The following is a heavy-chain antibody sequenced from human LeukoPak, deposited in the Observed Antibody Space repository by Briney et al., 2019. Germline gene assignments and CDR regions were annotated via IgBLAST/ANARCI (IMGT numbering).Heavy chain of an antibody. CDR1: GYTFTGYY. CDR2: INPNSGGT. Sequence: ASVKVSFKASGYTFTGYYMHWVRQAPGQGLEWMGWINPNSGGTNYAQKFQGRVTMTRDTSISTAYMELSSLTSQDTAVYFCARAPYGVYSGDYYSYYMDVWGKGTPVTVSS. D-gene: IGHD4/OR15-4a*01. V-gene: IGHV1-2*02. CDR3: ARAPYGVYSGDYYSYYMDV. J-gene: IGHJ6*03.